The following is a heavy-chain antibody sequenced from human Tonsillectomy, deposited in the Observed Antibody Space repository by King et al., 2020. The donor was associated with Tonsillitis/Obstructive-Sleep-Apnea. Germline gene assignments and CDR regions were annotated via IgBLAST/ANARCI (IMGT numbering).Heavy chain of an antibody. CDR1: GFIFSYYG. CDR3: ARDADTSSHYSRFDS. CDR2: MWSDGVNK. V-gene: IGHV3-33*01. Sequence: VQLVESGGGVVQPGRSLRLSCAASGFIFSYYGMHWVRQAPGKGLEWVAVMWSDGVNKYYADSVKGRFTISRDNSKNTLDLQMNSLRAEDTAVYYCARDADTSSHYSRFDSWGQGALVTVSS. J-gene: IGHJ4*02. D-gene: IGHD2-2*01.